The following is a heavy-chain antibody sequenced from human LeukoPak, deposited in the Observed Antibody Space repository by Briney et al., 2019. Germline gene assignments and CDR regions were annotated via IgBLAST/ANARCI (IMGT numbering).Heavy chain of an antibody. CDR1: GFTFSSYA. CDR2: ISGSGGST. V-gene: IGHV3-23*01. Sequence: GGSLRLSCAASGFTFSSYAMSWVRQAPGKGLEWVSAISGSGGSTYYADSVKGRFTISRDNSKNTRYLQMNSLRAEDTAVYYCAKGVVVVVAANYPLYYFDYWGQGTLVTVSS. CDR3: AKGVVVVVAANYPLYYFDY. D-gene: IGHD2-15*01. J-gene: IGHJ4*02.